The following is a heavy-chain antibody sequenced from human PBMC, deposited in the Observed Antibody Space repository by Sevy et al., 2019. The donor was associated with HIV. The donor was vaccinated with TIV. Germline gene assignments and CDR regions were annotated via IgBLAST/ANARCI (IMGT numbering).Heavy chain of an antibody. CDR2: IRSKAYGGTT. D-gene: IGHD2-15*01. Sequence: GGSLRLSCTASGFTFGDYAMSWVRQAPGKGLEWVGFIRSKAYGGTTEYAASVKGRFTISRDDSKSIAYLQMNSLKTEDTAVYYCTRGGGYYYGMDAWGQGPTVTVSS. J-gene: IGHJ6*02. CDR3: TRGGGYYYGMDA. CDR1: GFTFGDYA. V-gene: IGHV3-49*04.